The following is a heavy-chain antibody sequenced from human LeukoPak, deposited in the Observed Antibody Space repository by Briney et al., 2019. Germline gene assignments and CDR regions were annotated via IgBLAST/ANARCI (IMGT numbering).Heavy chain of an antibody. CDR3: ATASPYALGAFDI. CDR2: FDPEDGET. V-gene: IGHV1-24*01. D-gene: IGHD2-2*01. J-gene: IGHJ3*02. Sequence: ASVKVSCKASGYTFTGYHMHWVRQAPGKGLEWMGGFDPEDGETIYAQKFQGRVTMTEDTSTDTAYMELSSLRSEDTAVYYCATASPYALGAFDIWGQGTMVTVSS. CDR1: GYTFTGYH.